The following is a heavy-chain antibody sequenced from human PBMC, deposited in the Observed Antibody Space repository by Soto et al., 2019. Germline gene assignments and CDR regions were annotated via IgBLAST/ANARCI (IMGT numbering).Heavy chain of an antibody. Sequence: GASVKVSCKASGYTFIVYGVSWVRQAPGQGLEWMGWISVYNGNTNYAQNLQDRVTMTTDTSTSTAYMELRSLRPDDTAVYYCATVEAVGDYYYMDVWGQGTTVTVSS. CDR3: ATVEAVGDYYYMDV. D-gene: IGHD6-25*01. CDR2: ISVYNGNT. CDR1: GYTFIVYG. J-gene: IGHJ6*03. V-gene: IGHV1-18*01.